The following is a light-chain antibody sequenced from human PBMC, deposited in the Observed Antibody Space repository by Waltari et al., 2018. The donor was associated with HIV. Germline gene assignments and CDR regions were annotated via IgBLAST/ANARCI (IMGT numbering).Light chain of an antibody. CDR1: SIGDKR. Sequence: SYVVTQPPSLSVAPGKTASITCGGDSIGDKRVHWYQQKAGQAPVLVNDCDDVRPSGIPDRFSTSNSVNTATLTITRVEAGDEADYYCQVWDSGSDRVVFGGGTKLTVL. CDR3: QVWDSGSDRVV. CDR2: CDD. J-gene: IGLJ2*01. V-gene: IGLV3-21*04.